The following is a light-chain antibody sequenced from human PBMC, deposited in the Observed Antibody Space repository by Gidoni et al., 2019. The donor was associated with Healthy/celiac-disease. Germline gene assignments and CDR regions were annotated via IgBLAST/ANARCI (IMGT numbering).Light chain of an antibody. Sequence: EIALTQSPATLSLSPGERATLSCRASQSVSSSYSSWHQQKPGQPPRLLIDAASSSATGIPNRFSGSGSGTVFTLTISILEPDDFAVYCCQHYGRSPGTFGQGTKVEIK. CDR1: QSVSSSY. J-gene: IGKJ1*01. CDR2: AAS. CDR3: QHYGRSPGT. V-gene: IGKV3-20*01.